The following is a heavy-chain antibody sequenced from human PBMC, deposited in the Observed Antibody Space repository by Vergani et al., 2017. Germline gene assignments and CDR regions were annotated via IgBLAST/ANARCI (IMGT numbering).Heavy chain of an antibody. V-gene: IGHV3-23*01. CDR3: AKDRPRDWETPLFLFDY. Sequence: EVQLLESGGGLVQPGESLRLSCTVSGFTFTSYGISWVRQAPGKGLEWVSGISASGGSTYYTDSVKGRFIISRAISKNTLYLQMSSLRADDTAVYYCAKDRPRDWETPLFLFDYWGQGTLVAVSS. D-gene: IGHD1-26*01. J-gene: IGHJ4*02. CDR1: GFTFTSYG. CDR2: ISASGGST.